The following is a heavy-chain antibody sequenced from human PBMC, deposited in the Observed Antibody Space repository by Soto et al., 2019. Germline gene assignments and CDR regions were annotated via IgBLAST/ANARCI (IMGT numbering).Heavy chain of an antibody. D-gene: IGHD3-16*02. J-gene: IGHJ4*02. CDR3: AKVPSQYIWGSYLRYYDY. CDR1: GFPFSNYA. CDR2: ISGNTGHA. Sequence: EVQMLESGGGLVQPGGSLRLSCAASGFPFSNYAMTWVRQAPGKGLEWVSGISGNTGHAYYADSVKDRFTISRDNSKNQLYLPMDHLRAEDPAVYFFAKVPSQYIWGSYLRYYDYWGQGTLVTVSS. V-gene: IGHV3-23*01.